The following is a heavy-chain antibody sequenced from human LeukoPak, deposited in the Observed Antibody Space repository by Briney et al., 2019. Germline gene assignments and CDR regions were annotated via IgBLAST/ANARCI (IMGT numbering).Heavy chain of an antibody. CDR3: AKDNAVDDASGYYWGQIDY. CDR2: ISGSGGST. J-gene: IGHJ4*02. D-gene: IGHD3-22*01. Sequence: GGSLRLSCAASGFTFSSYAMSWVRQAPGKGLEWVSAISGSGGSTYYADSVKGRFTISRDNSKNTLYLQMNSLRPEDTAVYYCAKDNAVDDASGYYWGQIDYWGQGTLVTVSS. V-gene: IGHV3-23*01. CDR1: GFTFSSYA.